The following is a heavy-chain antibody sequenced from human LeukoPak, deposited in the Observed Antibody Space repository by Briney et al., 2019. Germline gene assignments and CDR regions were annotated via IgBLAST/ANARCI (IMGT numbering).Heavy chain of an antibody. D-gene: IGHD3-22*01. Sequence: TGGSLRLSCAASGFTFSSYSMNWVRQAPGKGLEWVSSISSSSSYIYYADSVKGRFTISRDNAKNSLYLQMNSLRAEDTAVYYCARGYYDSSGYDYYYYYGMDVWGQGTTVTVSS. V-gene: IGHV3-21*01. CDR1: GFTFSSYS. CDR3: ARGYYDSSGYDYYYYYGMDV. CDR2: ISSSSSYI. J-gene: IGHJ6*02.